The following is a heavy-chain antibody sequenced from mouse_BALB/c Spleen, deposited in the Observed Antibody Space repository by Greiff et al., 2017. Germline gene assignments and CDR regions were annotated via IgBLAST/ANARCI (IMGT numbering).Heavy chain of an antibody. CDR1: GYTFTSYT. CDR2: INPSSGYT. J-gene: IGHJ4*01. D-gene: IGHD3-3*01. V-gene: IGHV1-4*01. CDR3: ARGDVDAMDY. Sequence: VQLQESGAELARPGASVKMSCKASGYTFTSYTMHWVKQRPGQGLEWIGYINPSSGYTNYNQKFKDKATLTADKSSSTAYMQLSSLTSEDSAVYYCARGDVDAMDYWGQGTSVTVSS.